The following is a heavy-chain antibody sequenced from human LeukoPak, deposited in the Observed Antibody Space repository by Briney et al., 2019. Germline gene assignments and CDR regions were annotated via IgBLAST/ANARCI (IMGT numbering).Heavy chain of an antibody. CDR2: IYYSGST. CDR3: PKTAYKIDAFDI. CDR1: GGSISSYY. D-gene: IGHD2-21*01. J-gene: IGHJ3*02. Sequence: SETLSLTCTVSGGSISSYYWSWIRQPPGKGLEWIGYIYYSGSTNYNPSLKSRVTISVDTSKNQFSLKLSSVTAADTAFFYRPKTAYKIDAFDIWGQGTMVTVSS. V-gene: IGHV4-59*08.